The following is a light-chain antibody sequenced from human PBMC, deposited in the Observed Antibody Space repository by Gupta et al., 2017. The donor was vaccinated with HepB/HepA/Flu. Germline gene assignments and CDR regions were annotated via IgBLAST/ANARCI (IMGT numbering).Light chain of an antibody. Sequence: SYELTQPPPVSVSPGQTARITCSGDALPKQYAYWYQQKPGQAPVLVIYKDSERPSGIPERFSGSSSETTVTLTISGVQAEDEADYYCQSADSSGTYVVFGGGTKLTVL. CDR2: KDS. CDR3: QSADSSGTYVV. V-gene: IGLV3-25*03. CDR1: ALPKQY. J-gene: IGLJ2*01.